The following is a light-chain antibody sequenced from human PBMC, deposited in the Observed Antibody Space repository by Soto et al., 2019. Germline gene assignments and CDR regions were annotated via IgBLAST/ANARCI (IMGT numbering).Light chain of an antibody. V-gene: IGLV1-40*01. CDR2: GNR. J-gene: IGLJ3*02. CDR1: SSNIGAGYD. Sequence: QSVLTQPPSVSGAPGPRVTISCTGSSSNIGAGYDVHWYQQLPGTAPKLLIDGNRNRPSGVPDRFSGSKSGTSASLAITGLQAEDEADYYCQSYDSSLSGWVFGGGTKLTVL. CDR3: QSYDSSLSGWV.